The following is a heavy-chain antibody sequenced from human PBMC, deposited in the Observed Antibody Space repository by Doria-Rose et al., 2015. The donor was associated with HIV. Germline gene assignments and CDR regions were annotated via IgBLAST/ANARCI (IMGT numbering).Heavy chain of an antibody. CDR2: INHSGSP. CDR3: ARAGPEYYFDS. V-gene: IGHV4-34*01. CDR1: GGSFRGYY. J-gene: IGHJ4*02. Sequence: QVQLQQWSAGLLKPSETLSLTCAVYGGSFRGYYWTWIRQPPGKGLEWIGEINHSGSPNYNPSLKSRVTMSVDTSRKQFSLKLNSVTAADTAVYYCARAGPEYYFDSWGQGTLVTVS.